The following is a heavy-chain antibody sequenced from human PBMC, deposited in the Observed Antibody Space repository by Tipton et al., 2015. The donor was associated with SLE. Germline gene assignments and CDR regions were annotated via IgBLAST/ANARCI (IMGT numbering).Heavy chain of an antibody. Sequence: TLSLTCTVSGGSISSYYWSWIRQSPGKGLEWIGYIYTSGSTNYNPSLKSRVTISVDTSKNQFSLKLSSVTAADTAVYYCARDIEAPGDFLYFDYWGQGILVTVSS. V-gene: IGHV4-4*08. J-gene: IGHJ4*02. CDR3: ARDIEAPGDFLYFDY. CDR2: IYTSGST. D-gene: IGHD7-27*01. CDR1: GGSISSYY.